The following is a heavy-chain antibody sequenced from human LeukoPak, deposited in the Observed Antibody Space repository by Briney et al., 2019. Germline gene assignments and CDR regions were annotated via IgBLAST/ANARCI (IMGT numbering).Heavy chain of an antibody. V-gene: IGHV1-2*02. D-gene: IGHD6-13*01. Sequence: ASAKVSCKASGYTFTGYYMHWVRQAPGQGLEWMGWINPNSGGTNYAQKFQGRVTMTRDTSISTAYMELSRLRSDDTAVYYCARGYSSSWWNYYYYMDVWGKGTTVTVSS. J-gene: IGHJ6*03. CDR1: GYTFTGYY. CDR2: INPNSGGT. CDR3: ARGYSSSWWNYYYYMDV.